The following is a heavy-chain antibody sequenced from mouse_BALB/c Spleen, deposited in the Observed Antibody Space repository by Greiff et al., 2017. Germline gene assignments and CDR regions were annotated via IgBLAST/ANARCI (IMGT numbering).Heavy chain of an antibody. J-gene: IGHJ4*01. V-gene: IGHV1-39*01. CDR2: IDPYYGGT. Sequence: EVQLQESGPELEKPGASVKISCNASGYSFTGYNMNWVKQSNGKSLEWIGNIDPYYGGTSYNQKFKGKATLTVDKSSSTAYMQLKSLTSEDSAVYYCARRGSSGYVDAMDYWGQGTSVTVSS. D-gene: IGHD3-1*01. CDR3: ARRGSSGYVDAMDY. CDR1: GYSFTGYN.